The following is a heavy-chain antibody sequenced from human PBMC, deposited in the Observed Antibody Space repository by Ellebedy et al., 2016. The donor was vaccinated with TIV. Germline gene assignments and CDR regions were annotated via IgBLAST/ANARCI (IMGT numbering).Heavy chain of an antibody. D-gene: IGHD3-9*01. V-gene: IGHV4-34*01. CDR3: ARAVRYRRSPFDY. CDR1: GGSFSGYY. J-gene: IGHJ4*02. CDR2: INHSGST. Sequence: SETLSLXCAVYGGSFSGYYWSWIRQPPGKGLEWIGEINHSGSTNYNPSLKSRVTISVDTSKNQFSLKLSSVTAADTAVYYCARAVRYRRSPFDYWGQGTLVTVSS.